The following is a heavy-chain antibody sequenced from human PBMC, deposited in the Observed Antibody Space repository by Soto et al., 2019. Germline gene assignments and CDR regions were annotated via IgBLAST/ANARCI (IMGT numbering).Heavy chain of an antibody. Sequence: SSETLSLTCAVYGGSFSGYYWSWIRQPPGKGLEWIGEINHSGSTNYNPSLKSRVTISVDTSKNQFSLKPSSVIAADTAVYYCARGMDDYVWGSYRFDYWGQGTLVTVSS. CDR1: GGSFSGYY. V-gene: IGHV4-34*01. J-gene: IGHJ4*02. CDR3: ARGMDDYVWGSYRFDY. D-gene: IGHD3-16*02. CDR2: INHSGST.